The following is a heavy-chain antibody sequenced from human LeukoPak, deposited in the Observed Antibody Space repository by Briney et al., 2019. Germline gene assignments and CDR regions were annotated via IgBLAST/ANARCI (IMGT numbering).Heavy chain of an antibody. V-gene: IGHV6-1*01. D-gene: IGHD3-9*01. CDR3: ARVRTNPVLRYFDWFDGAFDN. CDR1: GDSVSSNSAA. Sequence: SQTLSLTCAISGDSVSSNSAAWNWIRQSPSRGLERLGRTYYRSKWYNDYAVSVKSRITINPDTSKNQFSLQLNSVTPEDAAVYYCARVRTNPVLRYFDWFDGAFDNWGQGTMVTVSS. J-gene: IGHJ3*02. CDR2: TYYRSKWYN.